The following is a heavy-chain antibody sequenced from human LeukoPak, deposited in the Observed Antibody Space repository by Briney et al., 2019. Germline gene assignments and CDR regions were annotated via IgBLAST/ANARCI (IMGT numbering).Heavy chain of an antibody. J-gene: IGHJ4*02. D-gene: IGHD3-22*01. CDR3: ARHYLYDTSGDGSYYFDY. CDR1: GYSINSGYD. V-gene: IGHV4-38-2*02. CDR2: LYHSEST. Sequence: SETLSLTCIVSGYSINSGYDWGCIRQPPGKGREGIGSLYHSESTSDNPSLSSRVTISIYTSKNQFPMKLSSVTAADTAVYYCARHYLYDTSGDGSYYFDYWGQGTLVTVSS.